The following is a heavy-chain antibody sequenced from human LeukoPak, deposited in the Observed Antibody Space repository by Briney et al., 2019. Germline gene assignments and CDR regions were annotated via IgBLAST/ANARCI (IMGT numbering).Heavy chain of an antibody. CDR2: ISAYNGNT. Sequence: ASVKVSCKASGYTFTSYGISWVRQAPGQGLEWMGWISAYNGNTNYAQKLQGRVTMTTDTSTSTAYMELRSLRSDDTAVYYCARTQPITIFGVVSSDAFDIWGQGTMVTVSS. CDR3: ARTQPITIFGVVSSDAFDI. J-gene: IGHJ3*02. CDR1: GYTFTSYG. V-gene: IGHV1-18*01. D-gene: IGHD3-3*01.